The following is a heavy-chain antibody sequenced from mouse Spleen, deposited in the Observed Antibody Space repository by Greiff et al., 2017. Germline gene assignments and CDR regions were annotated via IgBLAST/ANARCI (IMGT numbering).Heavy chain of an antibody. V-gene: IGHV1-39*01. CDR3: ARGDYGSSVRAGFAY. CDR2: INPNYGTT. J-gene: IGHJ3*01. D-gene: IGHD1-1*01. CDR1: GYSFTDYN. Sequence: VQLKESGPELVKPGASVKISCKASGYSFTDYNMNWVKQSNGKSLEWIGVINPNYGTTSYNQKFKGKATLTVDQSSSTAYMQLNSLTSEDSAVYYCARGDYGSSVRAGFAYWGQGTLVTVSA.